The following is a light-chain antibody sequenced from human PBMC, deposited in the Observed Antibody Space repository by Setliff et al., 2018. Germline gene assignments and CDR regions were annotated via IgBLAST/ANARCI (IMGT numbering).Light chain of an antibody. CDR2: DVI. CDR1: SSDVGAYNH. J-gene: IGLJ1*01. Sequence: QSVLAQPASVSGSPGQSTTISCTGTSSDVGAYNHVSWYQQHPGKAPKLMIYDVIHRPSGISNRFSGSKSGNTASLTISGLQAEDEADYYCSSYRSNTPYVFGTGTKGTVL. V-gene: IGLV2-14*03. CDR3: SSYRSNTPYV.